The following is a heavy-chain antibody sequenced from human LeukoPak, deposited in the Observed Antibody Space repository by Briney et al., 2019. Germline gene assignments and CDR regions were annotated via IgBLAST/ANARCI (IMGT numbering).Heavy chain of an antibody. J-gene: IGHJ6*03. CDR3: ARDQYYDFWSGYLSYYYYYMDV. CDR2: IYTSGST. Sequence: PSETLSLTCTVSGGSISSYYWSWLRQPAGKGLEWIGRIYTSGSTNYNPSRKSRVTMSVDTSKNQFSLKLSSVTAADTAVYYCARDQYYDFWSGYLSYYYYYMDVWAKGTTITVSS. CDR1: GGSISSYY. D-gene: IGHD3-3*01. V-gene: IGHV4-4*07.